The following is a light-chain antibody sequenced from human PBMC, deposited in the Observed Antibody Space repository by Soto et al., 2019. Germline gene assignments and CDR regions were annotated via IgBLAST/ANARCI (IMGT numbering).Light chain of an antibody. CDR2: AAS. CDR1: QSISSY. CDR3: QQYNSQWT. V-gene: IGKV1-39*01. J-gene: IGKJ1*01. Sequence: DIHMTQSPSALSASLGDIVTITCRASQSISSYLNWYQQKPGKAPKLLIYAASSLQGGVPSRFSGSGSGTDFTLTINSLQPEDFATYYCQQYNSQWTFGPGTKVDIK.